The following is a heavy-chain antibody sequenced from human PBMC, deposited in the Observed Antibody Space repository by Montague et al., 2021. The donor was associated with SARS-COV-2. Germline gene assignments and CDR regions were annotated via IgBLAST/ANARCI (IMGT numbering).Heavy chain of an antibody. CDR2: ISASGSST. D-gene: IGHD2-2*01. CDR1: GFTFNSYA. J-gene: IGHJ6*02. V-gene: IGHV3-23*01. CDR3: AKGGRHCRLTSCPLDV. Sequence: SLRLSCAASGFTFNSYAMSWVRQAPGKGLEWVSTISASGSSTFFADSVKGRFTISRDNSENTLYLQMNSLRDEDTAVYYCAKGGRHCRLTSCPLDVWGHGTTVTVSS.